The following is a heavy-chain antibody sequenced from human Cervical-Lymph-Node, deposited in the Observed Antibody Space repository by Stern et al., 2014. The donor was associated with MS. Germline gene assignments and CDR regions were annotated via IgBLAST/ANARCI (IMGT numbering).Heavy chain of an antibody. V-gene: IGHV3-66*01. CDR2: IHTVGTT. Sequence: VQLVESGGGLVQPGGSLRLSCEASGFPVGASYMKWVRQAPGKGLEWVSRIHTVGTTHYADSVKGRFTISRANAKNALYLQMDRLTVEDTAVYYCAREIAGRRFEDWGRGTLVAVSP. CDR1: GFPVGASY. J-gene: IGHJ4*02. CDR3: AREIAGRRFED. D-gene: IGHD6-6*01.